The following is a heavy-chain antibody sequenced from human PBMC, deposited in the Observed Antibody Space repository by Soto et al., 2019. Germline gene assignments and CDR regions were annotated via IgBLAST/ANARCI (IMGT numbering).Heavy chain of an antibody. CDR1: GFTLSGYS. CDR3: ARDDDSPTVAFDI. J-gene: IGHJ3*02. Sequence: NLGGSLRLSCAGSGFTLSGYSMNWVRQAPGKGPEWVSSIDSSSNYIYYADSVKGRFTISRDDAKNSLFLQMNSLRAEDTAVYYCARDDDSPTVAFDIWGQGTMVTVSS. CDR2: IDSSSNYI. D-gene: IGHD4-4*01. V-gene: IGHV3-21*04.